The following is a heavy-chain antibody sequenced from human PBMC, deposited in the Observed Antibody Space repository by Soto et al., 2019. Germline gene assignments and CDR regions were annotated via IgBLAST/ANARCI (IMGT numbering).Heavy chain of an antibody. CDR1: GFTFSSYW. Sequence: GGSLRLSCAASGFTFSSYWMSWVRQAPGKGLEWVANIKQDGSEKYYVDSVKGRFTISRDNAKNSLYPQMNSLRAEDTAVYYCAREATYDFWSGYLIYYYYGMDVWGQGTTVTVSS. D-gene: IGHD3-3*01. CDR3: AREATYDFWSGYLIYYYYGMDV. J-gene: IGHJ6*02. CDR2: IKQDGSEK. V-gene: IGHV3-7*05.